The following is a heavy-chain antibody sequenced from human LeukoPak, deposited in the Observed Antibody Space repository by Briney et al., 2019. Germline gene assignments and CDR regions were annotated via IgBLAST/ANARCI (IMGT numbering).Heavy chain of an antibody. CDR2: IKQDGSEK. V-gene: IGHV3-7*05. D-gene: IGHD2-2*01. CDR3: ARDQRYCSSSSCPWEPFDY. J-gene: IGHJ4*02. CDR1: GFTFSSYW. Sequence: PGESLRLSCAASGFTFSSYWMSWVRQAPGKGLEWVANIKQDGSEKYYVDSVKGRFTISRDNAKNSLYLQMNSLRAEDTAVYYCARDQRYCSSSSCPWEPFDYWGQGTLVTVSS.